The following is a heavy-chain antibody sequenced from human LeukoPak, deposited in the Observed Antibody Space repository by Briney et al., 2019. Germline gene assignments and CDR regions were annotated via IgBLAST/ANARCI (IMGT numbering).Heavy chain of an antibody. CDR2: IYYSGST. CDR1: GGSISSYY. Sequence: SETLSLTCTVSGGSISSYYWSWIRQPPGKGLEWIGHIYYSGSTNYNPSLKSRVTISVDTSKNQFSLKLSSVTAADTAVYYCARAYPYGGNSQWGQGTLVTVSS. CDR3: ARAYPYGGNSQ. V-gene: IGHV4-59*01. D-gene: IGHD4-23*01. J-gene: IGHJ4*02.